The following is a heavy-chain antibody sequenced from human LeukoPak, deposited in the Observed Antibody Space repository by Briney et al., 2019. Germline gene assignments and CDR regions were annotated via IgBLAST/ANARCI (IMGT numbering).Heavy chain of an antibody. D-gene: IGHD2-2*01. CDR3: AKDALGIVVVPAASIDY. Sequence: GGSLRFSCAASGFTFSSYGMHWVRQAPGKGLEWVAFIRCDGSNKYYADSVKGRFTISRDNSKNTLYLQMNSLRAEDTAVYYCAKDALGIVVVPAASIDYWGQGTLVTVSS. J-gene: IGHJ4*02. CDR1: GFTFSSYG. CDR2: IRCDGSNK. V-gene: IGHV3-30*02.